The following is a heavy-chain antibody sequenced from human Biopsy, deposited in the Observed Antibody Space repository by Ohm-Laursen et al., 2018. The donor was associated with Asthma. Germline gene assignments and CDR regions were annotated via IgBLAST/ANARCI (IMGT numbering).Heavy chain of an antibody. D-gene: IGHD3-22*01. CDR3: VKDTLIDSKNYYTFEV. Sequence: SLRLSCAASGFAFSNYPMSWARQAPGKGLAWVGTIRPGQLDIDYEPPVRGRFFISRDDSKNTLYLDMTSLRAEDTAVYYCVKDTLIDSKNYYTFEVWGQGTMVTVSS. CDR1: GFAFSNYP. J-gene: IGHJ3*01. CDR2: IRPGQLDI. V-gene: IGHV3-23*01.